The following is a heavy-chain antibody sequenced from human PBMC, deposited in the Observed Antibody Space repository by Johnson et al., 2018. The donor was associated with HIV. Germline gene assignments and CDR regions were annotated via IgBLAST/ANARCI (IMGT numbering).Heavy chain of an antibody. V-gene: IGHV3-66*02. J-gene: IGHJ3*02. Sequence: MQLVESGGGLVKPGGSLRLSCAASGLTFSDYDMSWIRQAPGKGLEWVSGINWNGGSTFYADSVKGRFTISRDNSKNALYLQMNSLRAEDTAVYYCARVRVGAFDIWGQGTMVTVSS. D-gene: IGHD1-26*01. CDR2: INWNGGST. CDR1: GLTFSDYD. CDR3: ARVRVGAFDI.